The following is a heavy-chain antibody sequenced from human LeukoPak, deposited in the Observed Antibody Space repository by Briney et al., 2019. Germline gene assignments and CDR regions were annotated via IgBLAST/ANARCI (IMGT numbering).Heavy chain of an antibody. V-gene: IGHV3-66*02. Sequence: PGGSLRLTCAASGFTVSSNYMSWVRQAPGKGLEWVSVIYSGGSTYCADSVKGRFTISRDNSKNTLYLQMNSLRAEDTAVYYCARVTIFGVGDSDYWGQGTLVTVSS. CDR3: ARVTIFGVGDSDY. D-gene: IGHD3-3*01. CDR2: IYSGGST. CDR1: GFTVSSNY. J-gene: IGHJ4*02.